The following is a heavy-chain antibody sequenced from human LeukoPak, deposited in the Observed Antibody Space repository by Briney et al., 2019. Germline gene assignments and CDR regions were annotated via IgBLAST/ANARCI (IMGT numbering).Heavy chain of an antibody. CDR3: ARGSTYYDSSGQVPFDY. CDR2: ISSSSSTI. Sequence: GGSLRLSCAASGFTFSSYSMNWVRQAPGKGLEWVSSISSSSSTIYYADSVKGRFTISRDNGKNTLYLQMNSLRAEDTAVYYCARGSTYYDSSGQVPFDYWGQGTLVTVSS. CDR1: GFTFSSYS. V-gene: IGHV3-48*01. J-gene: IGHJ4*02. D-gene: IGHD3-22*01.